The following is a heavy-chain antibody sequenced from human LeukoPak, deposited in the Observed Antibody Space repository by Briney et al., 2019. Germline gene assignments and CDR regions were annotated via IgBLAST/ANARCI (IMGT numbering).Heavy chain of an antibody. D-gene: IGHD3-10*01. V-gene: IGHV3-33*01. CDR3: ARDLTMIRGLREMGY. CDR2: IWNDGSNK. CDR1: GFIFSNYV. J-gene: IGHJ4*02. Sequence: GGSLRLSCAASGFIFSNYVMHWVRQAPGKGLEWVALIWNDGSNKYYADSVKGRFTISRDNSKNTLSLQMNSLRAEDTAIYYCARDLTMIRGLREMGYWGQGTLVTVSS.